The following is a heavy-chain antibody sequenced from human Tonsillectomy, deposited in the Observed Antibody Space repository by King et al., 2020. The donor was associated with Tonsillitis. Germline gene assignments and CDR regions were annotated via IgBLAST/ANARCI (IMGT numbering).Heavy chain of an antibody. CDR3: AKGIFGMVTPFDY. V-gene: IGHV3-9*01. J-gene: IGHJ4*02. Sequence: DVQLVESGGGLVHPGGSLRLSCAASGFMFYDCAMHWVRQAPGKGLDWVSGINWSGVSIDYTDSVKGRFTISRDNAKNSLYLQMNSLRAEDTALYYCAKGIFGMVTPFDYWGQGTLVTVSS. CDR1: GFMFYDCA. CDR2: INWSGVSI. D-gene: IGHD3-3*01.